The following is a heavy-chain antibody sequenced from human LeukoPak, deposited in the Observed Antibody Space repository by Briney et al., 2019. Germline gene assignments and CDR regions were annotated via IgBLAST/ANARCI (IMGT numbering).Heavy chain of an antibody. Sequence: PGGSLRLSCAASGFTFSSYAMSWVRQAPGKGLEWVSAISGSGASTYYADSVKGRFTISRDNSKNTLYLQMNSLRADDTAVYYCAKGDSSGYYPSYWGQGTLVTVSS. D-gene: IGHD3-22*01. CDR2: ISGSGAST. CDR3: AKGDSSGYYPSY. J-gene: IGHJ4*02. CDR1: GFTFSSYA. V-gene: IGHV3-23*01.